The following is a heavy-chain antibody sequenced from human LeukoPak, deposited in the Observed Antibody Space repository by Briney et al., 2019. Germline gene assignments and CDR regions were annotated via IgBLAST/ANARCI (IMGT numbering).Heavy chain of an antibody. CDR1: GFTFSSYA. V-gene: IGHV3-23*01. CDR3: AREGIDIVVVPAAMLYYYYGMDV. CDR2: ISGSGGST. J-gene: IGHJ6*02. D-gene: IGHD2-2*01. Sequence: GGSLRLSCAASGFTFSSYAMSWVRQAPGKGLEWVSAISGSGGSTYYADSVKGRFTISRDNAKNTLYLQVNSLRAEDTAVYYCAREGIDIVVVPAAMLYYYYGMDVWGQGTTVTVSS.